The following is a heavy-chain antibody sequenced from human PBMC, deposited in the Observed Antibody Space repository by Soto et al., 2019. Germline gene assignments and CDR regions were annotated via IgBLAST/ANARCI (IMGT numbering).Heavy chain of an antibody. V-gene: IGHV3-23*01. D-gene: IGHD3-10*01. Sequence: GGSLRLSCAASGFTFSSYAMSWVRQAPGKGLEWVSAISGSGGSTYYADSVKGRFTISRDNSKNTLYLQMNSLRAEDTAVYYCAMFRQTYYYYGMDVWGQGTTVTVS. CDR2: ISGSGGST. J-gene: IGHJ6*02. CDR1: GFTFSSYA. CDR3: AMFRQTYYYYGMDV.